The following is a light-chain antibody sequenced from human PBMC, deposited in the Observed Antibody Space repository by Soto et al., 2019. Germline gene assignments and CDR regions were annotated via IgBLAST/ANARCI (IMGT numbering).Light chain of an antibody. Sequence: EIVLTQSPGTLSLSPGEGATLSCRASQSVSTNFFAWYQQKPGQAPRLLIYGASTRATGIPDRFSGSGSGTHFTLTISRLEPEDFAVYYCQQYGRTSWRFGQGNKVALK. CDR1: QSVSTNF. CDR2: GAS. J-gene: IGKJ1*01. CDR3: QQYGRTSWR. V-gene: IGKV3-20*01.